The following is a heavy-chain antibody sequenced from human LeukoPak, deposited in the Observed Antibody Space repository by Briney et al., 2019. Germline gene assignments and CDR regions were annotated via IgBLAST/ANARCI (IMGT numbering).Heavy chain of an antibody. CDR2: IIPIFGTA. CDR1: GGTFSSYA. J-gene: IGHJ6*03. CDR3: TRAYIAARPTYYYYYMDV. D-gene: IGHD6-6*01. Sequence: SVKVSCKASGGTFSSYAISWVRQAPGQGLEWMGGIIPIFGTANYAQKFQGRVTITADKSTSTAYMELSSLRSEDTAVYYCTRAYIAARPTYYYYYMDVWGKGTTVTVSS. V-gene: IGHV1-69*06.